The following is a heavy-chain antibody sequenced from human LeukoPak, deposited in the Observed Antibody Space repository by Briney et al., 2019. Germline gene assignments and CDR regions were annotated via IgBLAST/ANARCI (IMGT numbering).Heavy chain of an antibody. V-gene: IGHV4-39*07. CDR2: IYYSGST. J-gene: IGHJ6*03. CDR1: GGSFSGYY. D-gene: IGHD6-13*01. CDR3: ARVVGLTGYSSSWYSGYYYYMDV. Sequence: SETLSLTCPVYGGSFSGYYWGWIRQPPGKGLEWIGSIYYSGSTYYNPSLKSRVTISVDTSKNQFSLKLSSVTAADTAVYYCARVVGLTGYSSSWYSGYYYYMDVWGKGTTVTVSS.